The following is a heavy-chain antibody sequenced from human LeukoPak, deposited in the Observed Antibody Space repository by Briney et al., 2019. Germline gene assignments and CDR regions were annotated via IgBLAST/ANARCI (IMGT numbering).Heavy chain of an antibody. CDR3: ARQENRYHLLTGYYPGSVDY. Sequence: SETLSLTCAVSGGSISSSNWWSWVRQPPGKGLEWIGFLYYSGGTNYNPSLKSRVSMSVDTSKNQFSLRLSSVTAADTAVYYCARQENRYHLLTGYYPGSVDYWGQGTLVTVSS. CDR1: GGSISSSNW. CDR2: LYYSGGT. V-gene: IGHV4-4*02. D-gene: IGHD3-9*01. J-gene: IGHJ4*02.